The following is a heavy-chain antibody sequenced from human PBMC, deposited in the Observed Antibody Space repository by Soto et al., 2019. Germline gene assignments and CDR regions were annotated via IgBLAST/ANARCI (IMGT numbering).Heavy chain of an antibody. CDR1: GVSTSNHY. Sequence: PSETLSLTCSVSGVSTSNHYWTWIRKPPGQGPEWIGCIYYRGTTNYNASLNSRITISIDTSKNQFSLRLTSVTTADAAVYYCARGGGSPYHDHEFDYWGQGILVTVSS. CDR3: ARGGGSPYHDHEFDY. V-gene: IGHV4-59*11. D-gene: IGHD2-2*01. J-gene: IGHJ4*02. CDR2: IYYRGTT.